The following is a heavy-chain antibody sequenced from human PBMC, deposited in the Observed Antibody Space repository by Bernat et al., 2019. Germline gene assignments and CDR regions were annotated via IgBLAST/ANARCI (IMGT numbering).Heavy chain of an antibody. Sequence: QLQLQESGPGLVKPSETLSLTCTVSGGSITSSSYYWGWIRQPPGKGLEWIGSIYYSGSTYYNPSPKSRVTISVDTSKNQFSLKLSSVTAAETAVYYCARPTIYDSSGYYFDYWGQGTLVTVSA. CDR1: GGSITSSSYY. D-gene: IGHD3-22*01. CDR2: IYYSGST. J-gene: IGHJ4*02. V-gene: IGHV4-39*01. CDR3: ARPTIYDSSGYYFDY.